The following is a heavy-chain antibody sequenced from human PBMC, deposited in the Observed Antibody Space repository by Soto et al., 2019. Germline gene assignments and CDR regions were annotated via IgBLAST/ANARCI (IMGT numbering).Heavy chain of an antibody. D-gene: IGHD3-22*01. J-gene: IGHJ3*01. CDR3: ARAFFYQGSDSRGYSFDAFDF. V-gene: IGHV1-18*01. Sequence: ASVKVSCKASGYTFTSSGMSWVRQAPGQGLEWMGWISAHTGSSEYAQRFQGRVTMTTDRSTSTAYMELRSLRSDDKAVYYCARAFFYQGSDSRGYSFDAFDFWGRGTLVTVSS. CDR2: ISAHTGSS. CDR1: GYTFTSSG.